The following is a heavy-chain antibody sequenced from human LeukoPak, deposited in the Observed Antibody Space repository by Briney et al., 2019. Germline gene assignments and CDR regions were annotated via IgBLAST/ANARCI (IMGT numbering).Heavy chain of an antibody. V-gene: IGHV4-34*01. CDR3: ARVRITIFGVALYYFDY. Sequence: KPSETLSLTCAVFGASFSGYYWSWIPHPPGKGLECIWEINHSGSTNYNPSLKSRITISVDTSKDHFSLKLSSVTAADTPVYYCARVRITIFGVALYYFDYWGQGTLVTVSS. CDR1: GASFSGYY. D-gene: IGHD3-3*01. J-gene: IGHJ4*02. CDR2: INHSGST.